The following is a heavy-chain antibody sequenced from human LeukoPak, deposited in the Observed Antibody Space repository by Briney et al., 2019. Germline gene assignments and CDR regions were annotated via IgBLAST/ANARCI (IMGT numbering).Heavy chain of an antibody. CDR1: GFTLSNAW. CDR3: TDFGY. V-gene: IGHV3-15*01. Sequence: GGSLRLSCVASGFTLSNAWMSWVRQAPGKGLEWVGRIKSTTDGATTDYAAPVKGRFTISRDDSKNTLYLQMNSLKNEDTAVYHCTDFGYWGQGTLVTVSS. D-gene: IGHD3/OR15-3a*01. CDR2: IKSTTDGATT. J-gene: IGHJ4*02.